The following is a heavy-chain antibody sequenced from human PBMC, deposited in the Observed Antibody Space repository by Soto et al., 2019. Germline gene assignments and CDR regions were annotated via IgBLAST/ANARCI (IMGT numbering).Heavy chain of an antibody. D-gene: IGHD3-10*01. J-gene: IGHJ6*02. V-gene: IGHV4-34*01. CDR3: ARGSARGRNYYYYYGMDV. Sequence: SETLSLTCAVYGGSFSGYYWSWIRQPPGEGLEWIGEINHSGSTNYNPSLKSRVTISVDTSKNQFSLKLSSVTAADTAVYYCARGSARGRNYYYYYGMDVWGQGTTVTVSS. CDR2: INHSGST. CDR1: GGSFSGYY.